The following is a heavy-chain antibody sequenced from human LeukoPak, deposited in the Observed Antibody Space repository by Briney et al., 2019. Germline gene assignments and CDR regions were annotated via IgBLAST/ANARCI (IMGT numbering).Heavy chain of an antibody. V-gene: IGHV3-43*01. CDR1: GFNFDRYT. Sequence: GGSLRLSCATSGFNFDRYTIHWLRQAPGKGLEWVSLAGWAGGTTYYSDSVRGRFTISRDSGKNSVYLQMNSLTTDDTAFYFCAKELDTMFFDYWGQGALVTVSS. J-gene: IGHJ4*02. D-gene: IGHD5-18*01. CDR2: AGWAGGTT. CDR3: AKELDTMFFDY.